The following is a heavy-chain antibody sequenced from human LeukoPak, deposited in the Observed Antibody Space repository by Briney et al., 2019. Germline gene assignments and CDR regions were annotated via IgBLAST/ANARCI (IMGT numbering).Heavy chain of an antibody. V-gene: IGHV3-23*01. CDR2: ISTGGGST. CDR1: GFTFSIYD. J-gene: IGHJ4*02. CDR3: AKDRMGGVTFFDY. D-gene: IGHD2-21*02. Sequence: SGGSLRLSCAASGFTFSIYDMNWVRQAPGKGLEWVSTISTGGGSTYYADSVKGRFSISRDNSKKIVYLQMNSLRAEDTAVYYCAKDRMGGVTFFDYWGQGTLVTVSS.